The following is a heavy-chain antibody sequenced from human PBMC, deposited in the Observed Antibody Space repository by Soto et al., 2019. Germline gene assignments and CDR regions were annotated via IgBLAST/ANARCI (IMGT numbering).Heavy chain of an antibody. V-gene: IGHV3-30*18. CDR2: ISYDGKNI. Sequence: PGGSLRLSCAASGFAFSSYAMHWVRQAPGKGPEWLAVISYDGKNIYYADSVKGRFTISRDDSKNTVYLQMNSLRVEDTAVYYCAKRGGFVAATTNYFDNWGQGTLVTVSS. CDR1: GFAFSSYA. CDR3: AKRGGFVAATTNYFDN. J-gene: IGHJ4*02. D-gene: IGHD1-26*01.